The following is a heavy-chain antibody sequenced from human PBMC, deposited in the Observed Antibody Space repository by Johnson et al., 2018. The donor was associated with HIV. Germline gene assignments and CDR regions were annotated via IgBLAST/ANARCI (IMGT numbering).Heavy chain of an antibody. V-gene: IGHV3-30-3*01. J-gene: IGHJ3*02. CDR1: GFTFSSYA. CDR2: ISSDGSNT. CDR3: ARGPSQLYWPDVAFDI. Sequence: VQLVESGGGVVQPGRSLRLSCAASGFTFSSYAMHWVRQAPGQGLEWVAVISSDGSNTYYPDSVKGRFPISRDNAKNSLYLQRNSLRAEDTAVYYCARGPSQLYWPDVAFDIWGQGTTVTVSS. D-gene: IGHD2-8*02.